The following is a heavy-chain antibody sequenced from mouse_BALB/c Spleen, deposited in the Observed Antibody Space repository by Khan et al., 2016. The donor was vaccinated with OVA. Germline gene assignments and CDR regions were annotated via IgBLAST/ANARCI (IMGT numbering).Heavy chain of an antibody. CDR3: LMRSDTSPFSY. Sequence: QVRLLQSGAELVRPGVSVRISCKGSGYTLTDFAMNWVKQSHAKSLEWLGVISTYYGDVDYNHKVRDKATMTVDKSSSTVYMELDGLTSEDSAIYYCLMRSDTSPFSYWCPGTLLPLS. CDR1: GYTLTDFA. J-gene: IGHJ3*01. V-gene: IGHV1S137*01. CDR2: ISTYYGDV.